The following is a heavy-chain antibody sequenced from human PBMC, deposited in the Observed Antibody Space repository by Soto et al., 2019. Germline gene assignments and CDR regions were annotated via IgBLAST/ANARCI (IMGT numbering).Heavy chain of an antibody. D-gene: IGHD6-13*01. CDR3: AQSRLGSSWYEGDS. CDR1: EFTFSYYG. J-gene: IGHJ4*02. Sequence: QVQLVESGGGVVQPGRSLRLSCADSEFTFSYYGMHWVRQAPGKGLDWVAVIAHDGSSQYYADSVKGRFTISRDNSKNTLYLQMNSLGPEDTAVYPSAQSRLGSSWYEGDSWGQGTLVTVSS. CDR2: IAHDGSSQ. V-gene: IGHV3-30*03.